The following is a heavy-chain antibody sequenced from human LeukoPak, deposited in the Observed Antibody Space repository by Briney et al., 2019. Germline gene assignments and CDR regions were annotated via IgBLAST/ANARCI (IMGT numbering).Heavy chain of an antibody. CDR2: ISGSGGST. Sequence: GGSLRLSCAASGFTFSSYAMSWVRQAPGKGLEWVSAISGSGGSTYYADSVKCRFTISRDNSKNTLYLQMNSLRAEDTAVYYCAKFLPTHIVVANYYFDYWGQGTLVTVSS. V-gene: IGHV3-23*01. D-gene: IGHD2-21*01. J-gene: IGHJ4*02. CDR3: AKFLPTHIVVANYYFDY. CDR1: GFTFSSYA.